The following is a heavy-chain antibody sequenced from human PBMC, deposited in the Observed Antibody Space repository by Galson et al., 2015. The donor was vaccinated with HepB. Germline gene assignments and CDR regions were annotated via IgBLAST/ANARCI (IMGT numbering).Heavy chain of an antibody. CDR3: ARDDLIVGANPDY. D-gene: IGHD1-26*01. V-gene: IGHV1-18*01. Sequence: SVTVSCKAVGYTFDTYGISWVRQAPGQGLEWMGWIRVSNGNTTYAPKFQDRVTMTADRGTRTAYMEMTSLTSEDTAVYYCARDDLIVGANPDYWGQGTLVIVSS. J-gene: IGHJ4*02. CDR2: IRVSNGNT. CDR1: GYTFDTYG.